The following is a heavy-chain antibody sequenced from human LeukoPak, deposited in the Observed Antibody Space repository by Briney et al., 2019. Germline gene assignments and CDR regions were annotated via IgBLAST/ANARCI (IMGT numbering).Heavy chain of an antibody. D-gene: IGHD3-3*01. J-gene: IGHJ4*02. CDR2: ISYDGSNK. Sequence: GGSLRLSCAASGFIFSKYAMSWVRQAPGKGLEWVAVISYDGSNKYYADSVKGRFTISRDNSKNTLYLQMNSLRAEDTAVYYCARDVNFWSGYFDYWGQGTLVTVSS. V-gene: IGHV3-30-3*01. CDR3: ARDVNFWSGYFDY. CDR1: GFIFSKYA.